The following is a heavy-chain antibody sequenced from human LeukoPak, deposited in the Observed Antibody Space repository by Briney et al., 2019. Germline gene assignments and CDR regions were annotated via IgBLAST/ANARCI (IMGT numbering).Heavy chain of an antibody. Sequence: SETLSLTCTVSGGSISSYYWSWIRQHPGKGLEWIGYIYYSGSTYYNPSLKSRVTISVDTSKNQFSLKLSSVTAADTAVYYCASSDYGSGSYYSDLYFDYWGQGTLVTVSS. CDR3: ASSDYGSGSYYSDLYFDY. J-gene: IGHJ4*02. CDR2: IYYSGST. D-gene: IGHD3-10*01. CDR1: GGSISSYY. V-gene: IGHV4-59*06.